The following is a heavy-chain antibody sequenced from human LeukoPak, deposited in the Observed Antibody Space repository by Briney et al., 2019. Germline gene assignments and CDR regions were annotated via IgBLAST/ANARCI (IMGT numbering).Heavy chain of an antibody. V-gene: IGHV3-33*01. Sequence: GRSLRLSCAASGFTFSSHGMHWVRQAPGKGLEWVALIWYDGSKKNYADSVKGRFTISRDDSKSTLYLQINSLRAEDTAVYYCAREITGTIGRANWFDPWGQGTLVTVSS. CDR2: IWYDGSKK. D-gene: IGHD1-7*01. CDR3: AREITGTIGRANWFDP. J-gene: IGHJ5*02. CDR1: GFTFSSHG.